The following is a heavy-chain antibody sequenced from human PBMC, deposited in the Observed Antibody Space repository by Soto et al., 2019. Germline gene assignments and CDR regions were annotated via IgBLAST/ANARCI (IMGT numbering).Heavy chain of an antibody. J-gene: IGHJ4*02. D-gene: IGHD1-26*01. CDR3: SRRNTLGAATYFDY. CDR2: MTDDRPEI. V-gene: IGHV3-30-3*01. CDR1: GLPFRNYA. Sequence: QLQLVESGGGVVQPGRSLKLSCVASGLPFRNYAFHWVRQAPGKGLEWLAVMTDDRPEIYYADSVQGRFTISRDNSKNTLYLQMNSLRSEDTAVYYCSRRNTLGAATYFDYWGQGTLVTVSS.